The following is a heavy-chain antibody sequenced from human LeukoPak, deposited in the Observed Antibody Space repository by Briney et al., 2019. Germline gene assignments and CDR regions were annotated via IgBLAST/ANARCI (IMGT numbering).Heavy chain of an antibody. CDR2: IHYSGIT. CDR3: ARRAPHCSGGSCYSVGAFDI. J-gene: IGHJ3*02. D-gene: IGHD2-15*01. Sequence: SETLSLTCTVSGGSSSSSNYYWGWIRQPPGKGLEWIGNIHYSGITYYNPSLKSRVTISVDTSKNQFSLNLSSVTAADTAVYYCARRAPHCSGGSCYSVGAFDIWGQGTMVTVSS. CDR1: GGSSSSSNYY. V-gene: IGHV4-39*01.